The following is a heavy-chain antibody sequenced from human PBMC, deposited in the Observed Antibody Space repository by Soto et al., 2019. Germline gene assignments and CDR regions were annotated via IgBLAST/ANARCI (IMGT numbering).Heavy chain of an antibody. CDR2: INPSGGST. Sequence: ASVEVSCKASGYTFTSYYRQWVRQAPGQGLEWMGIINPSGGSTSYAQKFQGRVTMTRDTSTSTVYMELSSLRSEDTAVYYCARAYYDILTGYPTPDMDVWGKGTTVTVSS. CDR1: GYTFTSYY. V-gene: IGHV1-46*03. J-gene: IGHJ6*03. D-gene: IGHD3-9*01. CDR3: ARAYYDILTGYPTPDMDV.